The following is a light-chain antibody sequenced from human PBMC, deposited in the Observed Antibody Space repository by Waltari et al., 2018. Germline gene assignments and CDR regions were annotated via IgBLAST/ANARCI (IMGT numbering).Light chain of an antibody. CDR2: WAS. CDR3: QQYYSTPFT. Sequence: DIVMTQSPDSLAVSLGERATINCKSSQRVLYSPNNKNYVAWYQQKPGQPPKLLIYWASTRESGVPDRFSGSGSGTDFTLTISSLQAEDVAVYYCQQYYSTPFTFGPGTKVDIK. V-gene: IGKV4-1*01. CDR1: QRVLYSPNNKNY. J-gene: IGKJ3*01.